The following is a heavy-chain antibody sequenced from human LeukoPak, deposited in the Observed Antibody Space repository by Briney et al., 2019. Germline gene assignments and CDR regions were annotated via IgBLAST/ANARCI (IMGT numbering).Heavy chain of an antibody. CDR1: GFTFDDYA. CDR2: INQDTSEK. CDR3: ARPGGYTYGFFDY. J-gene: IGHJ4*02. D-gene: IGHD5-18*01. V-gene: IGHV3-7*01. Sequence: GGSLRLSCAASGFTFDDYAMHWVRQAPGKGLEWVAHINQDTSEKYYVDSVKGRFTISRDNAKNSLYLQMNSLRVEDTAVYYCARPGGYTYGFFDYWGQGTLVTVSS.